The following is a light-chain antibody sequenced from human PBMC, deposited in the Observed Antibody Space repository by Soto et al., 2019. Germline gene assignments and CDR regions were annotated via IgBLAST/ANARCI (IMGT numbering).Light chain of an antibody. CDR2: GAS. Sequence: EIVLTQSPATLSVSTGERATLSCRANQSVSTNIAWFQQRPGQAPRPLISGASTRATGVPARFSGSGSGTEFALTISSLQSEDFAVYYCQQYNNWPRTFGQGTKVDSK. J-gene: IGKJ1*01. V-gene: IGKV3-15*01. CDR1: QSVSTN. CDR3: QQYNNWPRT.